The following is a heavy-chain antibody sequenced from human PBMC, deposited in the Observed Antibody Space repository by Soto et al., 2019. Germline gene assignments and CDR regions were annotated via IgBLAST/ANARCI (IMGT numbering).Heavy chain of an antibody. Sequence: QVQLQESGPGLVRPSETLSLTCTVSGGSVSSGDYYWTWIRQPPGKGLEWIGYVYYGGSTNYNPSLKSRVSISVETAKNQFSLRLSSATAADTAVYYCARIPVDTYMIYWFDPWGQGILVTVSS. V-gene: IGHV4-61*08. D-gene: IGHD5-18*01. J-gene: IGHJ5*02. CDR1: GGSVSSGDYY. CDR2: VYYGGST. CDR3: ARIPVDTYMIYWFDP.